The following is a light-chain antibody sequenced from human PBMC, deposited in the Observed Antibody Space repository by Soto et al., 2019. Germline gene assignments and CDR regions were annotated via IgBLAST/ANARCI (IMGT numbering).Light chain of an antibody. CDR3: QQYGSLSWT. Sequence: EIVMTQSPATLAVSPGERATLSCRASQSVRINVAWYQQKDGQAPRLLVYGASTRASGIPDRFSGSGSGTDFTLTISRLEPEDFAVYYCQQYGSLSWTFGQGTKVDI. CDR1: QSVRIN. CDR2: GAS. J-gene: IGKJ1*01. V-gene: IGKV3-20*01.